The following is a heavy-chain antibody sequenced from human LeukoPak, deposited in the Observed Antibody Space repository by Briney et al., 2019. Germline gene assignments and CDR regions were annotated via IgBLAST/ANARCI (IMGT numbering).Heavy chain of an antibody. CDR1: GGSISSYY. Sequence: SETLSLTCTVSGGSISSYYWSWIRQPPGKGLEWIGYIYYSGSTNYNPSLKSRVTISVDTAKNQFSLKLSSVTAADTAVYYCARDFWSGLYYYYYMDVWGKGTTVTVSS. CDR3: ARDFWSGLYYYYYMDV. V-gene: IGHV4-59*12. CDR2: IYYSGST. J-gene: IGHJ6*03. D-gene: IGHD3-3*01.